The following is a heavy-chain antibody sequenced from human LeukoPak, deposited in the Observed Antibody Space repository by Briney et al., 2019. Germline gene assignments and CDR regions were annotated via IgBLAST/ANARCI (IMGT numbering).Heavy chain of an antibody. D-gene: IGHD2-21*01. J-gene: IGHJ4*02. V-gene: IGHV4-39*01. CDR2: IYYSGST. CDR1: GGSISGIAYY. Sequence: PSGTLSLTCTVSGGSISGIAYYWGWIRQPRGKGLESIGSIYYSGSTYYDKYNNSQVPISVDTPKNQYSMNLSSVTAADPAVYYCARLKDWVLDYWGQGTLVTVSS. CDR3: ARLKDWVLDY.